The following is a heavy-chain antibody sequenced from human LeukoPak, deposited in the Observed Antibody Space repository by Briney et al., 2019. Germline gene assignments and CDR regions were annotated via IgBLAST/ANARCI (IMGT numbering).Heavy chain of an antibody. Sequence: SETLSLTCSVSTDSTNTYYWSWIRQSPGKGLECIVHIYHSGSTDYNPSFKSRVTVSIDMSKKEFSLKLTSVTVADTAMYYCVRLRWELLAPYFDPWGQGAFVIVSS. CDR1: TDSTNTYY. J-gene: IGHJ5*02. CDR3: VRLRWELLAPYFDP. D-gene: IGHD2-15*01. V-gene: IGHV4-59*01. CDR2: IYHSGST.